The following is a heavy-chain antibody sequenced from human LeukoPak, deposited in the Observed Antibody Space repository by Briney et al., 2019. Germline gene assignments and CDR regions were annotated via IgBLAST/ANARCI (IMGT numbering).Heavy chain of an antibody. CDR2: IYYSGST. D-gene: IGHD3-10*01. CDR3: ARENTMVRGPTMGYYFDY. Sequence: SETLSLTCTVSGGSISSYYWSWIRQPPGKGLEWIGYIYYSGSTNYNPSPKSRVTISVDTSKNQFSLKLSSVTAADTAVYYCARENTMVRGPTMGYYFDYWGQGTLVTVSS. J-gene: IGHJ4*02. V-gene: IGHV4-59*01. CDR1: GGSISSYY.